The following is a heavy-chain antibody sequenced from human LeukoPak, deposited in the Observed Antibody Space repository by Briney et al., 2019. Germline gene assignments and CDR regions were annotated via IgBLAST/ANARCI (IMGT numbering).Heavy chain of an antibody. V-gene: IGHV4-61*02. D-gene: IGHD3-9*01. CDR1: GGSISSGSYY. J-gene: IGHJ4*02. CDR2: IYTSGST. Sequence: PSQTLSLTCTVSGGSISSGSYYWSWLRQPAGKGLEWIGRIYTSGSTNYNPSLRSRVTISVDTSKIQFSLKLSSVTAADTAVYYCARYFGRWDFDYWGQGTLVTVSS. CDR3: ARYFGRWDFDY.